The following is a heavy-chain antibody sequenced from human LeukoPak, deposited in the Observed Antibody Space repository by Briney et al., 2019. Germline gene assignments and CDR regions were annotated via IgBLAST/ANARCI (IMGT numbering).Heavy chain of an antibody. Sequence: SETLSLTCIVSGGSISRSNYSWGWIRQPPGRGLEWIGTIYYSGSTNYNPSLKSRVTISVDTSKNQFSLKLSSVTAADTAVYYCARDLGPGDYFDYWGQGTLVTVSS. J-gene: IGHJ4*02. CDR3: ARDLGPGDYFDY. CDR2: IYYSGST. V-gene: IGHV4-39*07. D-gene: IGHD3-10*01. CDR1: GGSISRSNYS.